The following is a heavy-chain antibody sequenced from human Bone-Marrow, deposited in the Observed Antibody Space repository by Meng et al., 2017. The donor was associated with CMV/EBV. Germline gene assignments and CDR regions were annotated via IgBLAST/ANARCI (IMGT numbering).Heavy chain of an antibody. V-gene: IGHV3-20*01. D-gene: IGHD2-2*01. CDR1: GFTFDDYG. J-gene: IGHJ5*02. CDR2: INWNGGST. CDR3: ARDIRSPAAGWLDP. Sequence: GGSLRLSCAASGFTFDDYGMSWVRQAPGKGLEWVSGINWNGGSTGYADSVKGRFTISRDNAKNSLYLQMNSLRAEDTALYHCARDIRSPAAGWLDPWGQGTLVTVSS.